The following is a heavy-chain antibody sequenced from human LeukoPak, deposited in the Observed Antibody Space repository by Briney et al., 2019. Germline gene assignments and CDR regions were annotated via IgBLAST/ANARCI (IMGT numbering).Heavy chain of an antibody. CDR1: GFTFSNAW. D-gene: IGHD1-14*01. V-gene: IGHV3-9*01. CDR2: IGWSSGRI. Sequence: GGSLRLSCAASGFTFSNAWMSWVRQAPGKGLEWVSGIGWSSGRIDYADSVKGRFTSSRDNAKNSLYLQMNSLRAEDTAIYYCIKDIRPGGMDVWGQGITVTVSS. J-gene: IGHJ6*02. CDR3: IKDIRPGGMDV.